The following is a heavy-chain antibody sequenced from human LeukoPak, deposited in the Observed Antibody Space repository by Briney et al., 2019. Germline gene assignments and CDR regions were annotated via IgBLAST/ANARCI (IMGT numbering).Heavy chain of an antibody. V-gene: IGHV3-7*01. D-gene: IGHD6-13*01. J-gene: IGHJ4*02. Sequence: QPGGSLRLSCAASGFTFSSYWMSWVRQAPGKGLEWVANIKQDGSEKYYVDSVKGRFTLSRDNAKNSLYLQMNSLRAEDTAVYYCARIFGYSSIYYFEYWGQGALVTASS. CDR1: GFTFSSYW. CDR2: IKQDGSEK. CDR3: ARIFGYSSIYYFEY.